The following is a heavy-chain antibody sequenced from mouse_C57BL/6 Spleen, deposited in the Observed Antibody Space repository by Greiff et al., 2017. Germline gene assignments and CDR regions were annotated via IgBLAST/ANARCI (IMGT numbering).Heavy chain of an antibody. CDR3: SYYYGSSLSMYY. V-gene: IGHV1-80*01. J-gene: IGHJ4*01. D-gene: IGHD1-1*01. CDR2: IYPGDGDT. Sequence: QVQLQQSGAELVKPGASVKISCKASGYAFRSYWMNWVKQRPGQCLEWIGRIYPGDGDTNYNGKFKGQATLTADKSSSTAYMQASSLTSDDSAVYFRSYYYGSSLSMYYWGQGTSVTVST. CDR1: GYAFRSYW.